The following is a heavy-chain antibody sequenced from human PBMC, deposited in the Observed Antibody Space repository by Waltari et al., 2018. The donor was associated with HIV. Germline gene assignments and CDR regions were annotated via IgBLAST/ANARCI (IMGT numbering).Heavy chain of an antibody. CDR2: IYYSGTA. Sequence: QLHLQESGPGLVKPSETLSLSCSVSGASISSSSSYWASIRPPPGKGLEWIGAIYYSGTAYYNPSVKSRVSASLDASKNELSLKLTSVTATDTARYYCARLRFHSLYYFDSWGPGILVTVSS. J-gene: IGHJ4*02. D-gene: IGHD3-16*01. CDR1: GASISSSSSY. CDR3: ARLRFHSLYYFDS. V-gene: IGHV4-39*01.